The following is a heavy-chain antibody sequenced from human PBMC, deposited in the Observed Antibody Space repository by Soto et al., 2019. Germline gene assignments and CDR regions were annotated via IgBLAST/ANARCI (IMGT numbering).Heavy chain of an antibody. D-gene: IGHD4-17*01. CDR3: ARGLALLTTVTPNDWFDP. CDR2: ISSSGSTI. CDR1: GFTFSDYY. Sequence: GGSLRLSCAASGFTFSDYYMSWIRQAPGKGLEWVSYISSSGSTIYYADSVKGRFTISRDNAKNPLYLQMNSLRAEDTAVYYCARGLALLTTVTPNDWFDPWGQGTLVTVSS. V-gene: IGHV3-11*01. J-gene: IGHJ5*02.